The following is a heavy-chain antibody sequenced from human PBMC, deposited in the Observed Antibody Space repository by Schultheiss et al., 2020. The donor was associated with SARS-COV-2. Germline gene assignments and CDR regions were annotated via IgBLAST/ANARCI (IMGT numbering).Heavy chain of an antibody. J-gene: IGHJ4*02. V-gene: IGHV3-48*04. CDR1: GFTFSSYS. Sequence: GGSLRLSCAASGFTFSSYSMHWVRQAPGKGLEWVSYISGSSSTIYYGDSVKGRFSISRDNAKNTLYLQMNSLRAEDTAVYYCAKGHLFYDRPNFDYWGQGTLVTVSS. D-gene: IGHD3-22*01. CDR3: AKGHLFYDRPNFDY. CDR2: ISGSSSTI.